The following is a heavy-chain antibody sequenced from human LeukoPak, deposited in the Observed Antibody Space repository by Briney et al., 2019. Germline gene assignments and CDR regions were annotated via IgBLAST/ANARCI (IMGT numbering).Heavy chain of an antibody. Sequence: GESLKISCKASGYSFTSHWIGWVRQMPGKGLEWMGIIYPGDSDTRYSLSFQGQVTTSADKSISTAYLQWSTLQAPDTAMYYCARGDNSGWYFFDYWGQGTLVTVSS. J-gene: IGHJ4*02. D-gene: IGHD6-19*01. V-gene: IGHV5-51*01. CDR3: ARGDNSGWYFFDY. CDR2: IYPGDSDT. CDR1: GYSFTSHW.